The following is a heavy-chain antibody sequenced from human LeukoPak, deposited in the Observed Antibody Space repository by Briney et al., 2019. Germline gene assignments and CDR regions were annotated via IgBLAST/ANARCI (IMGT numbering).Heavy chain of an antibody. CDR1: GGSISSGSYY. CDR3: ARHVLRFLEWSYAFDI. Sequence: SQTLSLTCTVSGGSISSGSYYWSWIRQPAGKGLEWIGRIYTSGSTNYNPSLMSRVTISVDTSKNQFSLKLSSVTAADTAVYYCARHVLRFLEWSYAFDIWGQGTMVTVSS. CDR2: IYTSGST. J-gene: IGHJ3*02. D-gene: IGHD3-3*01. V-gene: IGHV4-61*02.